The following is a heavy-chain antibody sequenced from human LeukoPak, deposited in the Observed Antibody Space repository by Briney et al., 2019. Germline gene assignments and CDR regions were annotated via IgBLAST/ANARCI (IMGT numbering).Heavy chain of an antibody. D-gene: IGHD6-19*01. CDR1: GFTFSSYG. CDR3: ARYPGIAVAGYYFDY. CDR2: ISYDGSNK. J-gene: IGHJ4*02. V-gene: IGHV3-30*03. Sequence: GGSLRLSCAASGFTFSSYGMHWVRQAPGKGLEGVAVISYDGSNKYCADSVKGRFTISRDNSKNTLYLQMNSLRAEDTAVYYCARYPGIAVAGYYFDYWGQGTLVTVSS.